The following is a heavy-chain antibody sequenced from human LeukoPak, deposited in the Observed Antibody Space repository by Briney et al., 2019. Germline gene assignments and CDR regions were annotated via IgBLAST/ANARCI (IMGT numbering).Heavy chain of an antibody. Sequence: GGSLRLSCAASGFTFSSYAMSWVRQAPGKGLEWVSAISGSGGSTYYADSEKGRFTISRDNSKNTLYLQMNSLRAEDTAVYYCAKDLGGSSWYPYYFDYWGQGTLVTVSS. J-gene: IGHJ4*02. D-gene: IGHD6-13*01. V-gene: IGHV3-23*01. CDR2: ISGSGGST. CDR1: GFTFSSYA. CDR3: AKDLGGSSWYPYYFDY.